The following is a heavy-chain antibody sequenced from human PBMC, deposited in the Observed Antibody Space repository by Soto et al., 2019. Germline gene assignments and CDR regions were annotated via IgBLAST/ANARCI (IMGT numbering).Heavy chain of an antibody. J-gene: IGHJ5*02. CDR1: GYTFTSYY. CDR2: IDPSGGGT. V-gene: IGHV1-46*01. CDR3: ARDRVDCSGGNCWRSVEDT. Sequence: QVQLVQSGAEVKKPGASVKVSCKASGYTFTSYYMHWVRQAPGQGLEWMGIIDPSGGGTSDAQKFQGRLPMPRDTSPSAVYMELSGLRSEDTAVYYCARDRVDCSGGNCWRSVEDTWGQGTLVTVSS. D-gene: IGHD2-15*01.